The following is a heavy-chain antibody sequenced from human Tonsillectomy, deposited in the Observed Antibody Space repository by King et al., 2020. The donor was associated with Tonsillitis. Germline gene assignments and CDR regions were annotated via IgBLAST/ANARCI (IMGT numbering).Heavy chain of an antibody. D-gene: IGHD3-22*01. CDR2: ISYDGSNK. Sequence: VQLVESGGGVVQPGRSLRLSCAASGFTFSSYAMHWVRQAQGKGLEWVAVISYDGSNKYYADSVKGRFTISRDNSKNTLYLQMNSLRAEDTAVYYCARGGRGDYYDSSGYYGDAFDIWGQGTMVTVSS. CDR1: GFTFSSYA. J-gene: IGHJ3*02. V-gene: IGHV3-30*04. CDR3: ARGGRGDYYDSSGYYGDAFDI.